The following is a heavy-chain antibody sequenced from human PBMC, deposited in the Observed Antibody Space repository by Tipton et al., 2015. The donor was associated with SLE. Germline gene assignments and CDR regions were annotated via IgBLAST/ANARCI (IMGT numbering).Heavy chain of an antibody. Sequence: TLSLTCAVYGGSFSGYYWSWIRQPPRKGLEWIGEINHSGSTYYNPSLKSRVTISVDTSKNQFSLKLSSVTAADTAVYYCARSGYYGDPERYYFGMDVWGQGTTVTVSS. CDR1: GGSFSGYY. V-gene: IGHV4-34*09. CDR3: ARSGYYGDPERYYFGMDV. CDR2: INHSGST. D-gene: IGHD4-17*01. J-gene: IGHJ6*02.